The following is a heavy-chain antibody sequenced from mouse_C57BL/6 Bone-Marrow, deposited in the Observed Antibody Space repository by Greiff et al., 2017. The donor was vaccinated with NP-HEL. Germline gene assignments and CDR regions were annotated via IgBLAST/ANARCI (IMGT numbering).Heavy chain of an antibody. Sequence: QVQLQQSGPELVKPGASVKISCKASGYAFSSSWMNWVKQRPGKGLEWIGRIYPGDGDTNYNGKFKGTATLTADKSSSTAYMQLSRLTSEGSAVYFCVAGDCAWFAYWGQGTLVTVSA. CDR1: GYAFSSSW. CDR2: IYPGDGDT. V-gene: IGHV1-82*01. J-gene: IGHJ3*01. D-gene: IGHD2-13*01. CDR3: VAGDCAWFAY.